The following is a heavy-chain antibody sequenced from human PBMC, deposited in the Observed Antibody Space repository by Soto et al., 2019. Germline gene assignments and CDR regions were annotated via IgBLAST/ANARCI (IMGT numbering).Heavy chain of an antibody. CDR1: GDSIGTGVWY. CDR2: IYYRGTT. J-gene: IGHJ5*01. CDR3: ARVSAGGTRWFDS. D-gene: IGHD6-13*01. V-gene: IGHV4-31*03. Sequence: SETLSLTCSVSGDSIGTGVWYWSWVREHPGKGLEWIGDIYYRGTTSYNPSLGSRATISRDTSKNQVSLKVNSVTAADTAVYYCARVSAGGTRWFDSWGQGIRVTVSS.